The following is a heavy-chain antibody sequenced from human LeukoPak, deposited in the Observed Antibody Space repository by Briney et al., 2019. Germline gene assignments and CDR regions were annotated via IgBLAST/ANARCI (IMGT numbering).Heavy chain of an antibody. V-gene: IGHV3-11*01. CDR3: AKDQWDWAMAPTDY. CDR2: ISSSGSFI. J-gene: IGHJ4*02. D-gene: IGHD3/OR15-3a*01. CDR1: GFTLSDYY. Sequence: PGGSLGLSCAASGFTLSDYYMSWVRQAPGKGLEWVSHISSSGSFIYYADSVKGRFTISRDNSKNTLYLQMNSLRAEDTAVYYCAKDQWDWAMAPTDYWGQGTLVTVSS.